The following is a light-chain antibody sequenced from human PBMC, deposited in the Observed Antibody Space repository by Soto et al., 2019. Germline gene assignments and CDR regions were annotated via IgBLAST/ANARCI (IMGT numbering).Light chain of an antibody. V-gene: IGLV1-40*01. CDR2: GNS. CDR3: QSYDRTLSYV. Sequence: QSALTQPPSVSGAPGQRVTISCTGSSSNIGAGYDVHWYQQLPGTAPKLLIYGNSNRPSGVPDRFSGSKSGTSASLAITGLQAEDEADYYCQSYDRTLSYVLGTGTKVTVL. J-gene: IGLJ1*01. CDR1: SSNIGAGYD.